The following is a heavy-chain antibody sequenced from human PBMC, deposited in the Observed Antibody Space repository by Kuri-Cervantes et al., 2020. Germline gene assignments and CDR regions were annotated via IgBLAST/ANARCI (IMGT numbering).Heavy chain of an antibody. CDR2: IYPGDSDT. CDR3: ARLGVVITMGFDY. J-gene: IGHJ4*02. Sequence: GGSLRLSCTVSGGSISSYYWSWIRQPPGKGLEWMGIIYPGDSDTRYSPSFQGQVTISADKSISTAYLQWSSLKASDTAMYYCARLGVVITMGFDYWGQGTLVTVSS. V-gene: IGHV5-51*01. D-gene: IGHD3-22*01. CDR1: GGSISSYY.